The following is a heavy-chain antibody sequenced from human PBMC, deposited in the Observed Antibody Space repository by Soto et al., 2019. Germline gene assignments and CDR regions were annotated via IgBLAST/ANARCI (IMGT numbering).Heavy chain of an antibody. CDR1: GYTFTSYG. V-gene: IGHV1-18*01. CDR2: ISAYNGNT. Sequence: ASVKVSCKASGYTFTSYGISWVRQAPGQGLEWMGWISAYNGNTNYAQKLQGRVTMTTDTSTSTAYMELRSLRSDDTAVYYCARRVLVWFGEFPEDYWGQGTLVTVSS. CDR3: ARRVLVWFGEFPEDY. J-gene: IGHJ4*02. D-gene: IGHD3-10*01.